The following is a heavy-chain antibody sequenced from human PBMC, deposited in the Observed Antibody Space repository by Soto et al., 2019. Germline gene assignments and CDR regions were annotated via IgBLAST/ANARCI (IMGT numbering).Heavy chain of an antibody. CDR2: IWSDGSNK. V-gene: IGHV3-33*01. CDR1: GFPFSVYG. CDR3: ARELRGFSYSYPFYYYYGMDV. D-gene: IGHD5-18*01. J-gene: IGHJ6*02. Sequence: PGGSLRLSCGASGFPFSVYGIHWVRQAPGKGLEWVAVIWSDGSNKYYGDSVKGRFTISRDNAKNTLYLQMNSLRAEDTAMYYCARELRGFSYSYPFYYYYGMDVWGQGTTVTVSS.